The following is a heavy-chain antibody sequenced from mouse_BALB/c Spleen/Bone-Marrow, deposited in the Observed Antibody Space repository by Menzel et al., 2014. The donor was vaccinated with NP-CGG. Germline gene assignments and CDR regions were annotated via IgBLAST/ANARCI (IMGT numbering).Heavy chain of an antibody. V-gene: IGHV1-77*01. D-gene: IGHD2-1*01. Sequence: VQLQQSGPELVKPGASVKMSCKASGYTFTDYVISWVRQRTGQGLEWIGEIYPGSGSTYYNEKFKGKATLTADKSSNPAYMQLSSLTSEDSAVYFCARKGMYYGKGVSFAYWGQGTLVTVSA. CDR2: IYPGSGST. CDR1: GYTFTDYV. CDR3: ARKGMYYGKGVSFAY. J-gene: IGHJ3*01.